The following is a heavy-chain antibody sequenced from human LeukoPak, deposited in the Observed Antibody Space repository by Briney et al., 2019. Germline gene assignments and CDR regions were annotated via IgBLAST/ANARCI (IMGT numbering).Heavy chain of an antibody. CDR2: ISNDGRKK. J-gene: IGHJ4*02. CDR1: GFTFSNYD. CDR3: AKGHSSSWYYFGY. D-gene: IGHD6-13*01. Sequence: GGSLRLSCAASGFTFSNYDMHWVRQAPGKGLEWVAAISNDGRKKSHADSAKGRFTISRDNSKDTLYAQMNSLGAEDTAVYYCAKGHSSSWYYFGYWGQGTLVTVSS. V-gene: IGHV3-30*18.